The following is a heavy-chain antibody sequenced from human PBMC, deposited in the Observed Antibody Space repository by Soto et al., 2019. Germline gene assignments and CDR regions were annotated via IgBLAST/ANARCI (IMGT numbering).Heavy chain of an antibody. D-gene: IGHD1-1*01. CDR2: ILHTGGT. CDR1: GRCSGGGGFS. V-gene: IGHV4-30-2*01. Sequence: PLQSLSLTFAVSGRCSGGGGFSRRWIRQPPGKGLEWIGYILHTGGTQYNPSLKSRVSMSVDKSKNQFSLHLTSVPAVDTAVYYWARLQFCEGFDYWGQGAVVA. CDR3: ARLQFCEGFDY. J-gene: IGHJ4*02.